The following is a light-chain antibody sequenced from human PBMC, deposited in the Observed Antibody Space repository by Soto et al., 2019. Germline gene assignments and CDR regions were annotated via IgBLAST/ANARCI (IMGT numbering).Light chain of an antibody. J-gene: IGKJ5*01. CDR1: QSLANSF. V-gene: IGKV3-11*01. CDR3: HQRQYWPPIT. CDR2: DAS. Sequence: EVVMAQSPATLSVSPGERATLSCRASQSLANSFIAWYQQKPGQAPRLLISDASNRATGIPARFSGSGSGTDFTLTISSLEPEDFAVYYCHQRQYWPPITFGQGTRREIK.